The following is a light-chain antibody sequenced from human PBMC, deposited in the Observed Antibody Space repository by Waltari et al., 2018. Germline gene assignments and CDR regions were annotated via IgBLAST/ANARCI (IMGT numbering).Light chain of an antibody. CDR1: QDIYNY. CDR3: QQFNSYPRT. V-gene: IGKV1-9*01. CDR2: TAS. J-gene: IGKJ1*01. Sequence: IQLTQSPSALSASVGDRVTITCRATQDIYNYVSWYQQEPGKAPKLRIYTASTLQSGFPSRFSGIGSGTDFTLTISSLQPEDFATYYCQQFNSYPRTFGQGTKVEIK.